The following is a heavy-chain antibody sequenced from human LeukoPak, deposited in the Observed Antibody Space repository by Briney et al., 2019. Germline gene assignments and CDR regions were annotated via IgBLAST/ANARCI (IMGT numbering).Heavy chain of an antibody. CDR2: INHSGST. V-gene: IGHV4-34*01. D-gene: IGHD6-19*01. Sequence: SETLSLTCAVYGGSFSGYYWSWIRQPPGKGLEWVGEINHSGSTNYNPSLKSRVTISVDTSKNQFSLKLSSVTAADTAVYYCARGPVYSRYSSGWYGRDWFDPWGQGTLVTVSP. CDR3: ARGPVYSRYSSGWYGRDWFDP. J-gene: IGHJ5*02. CDR1: GGSFSGYY.